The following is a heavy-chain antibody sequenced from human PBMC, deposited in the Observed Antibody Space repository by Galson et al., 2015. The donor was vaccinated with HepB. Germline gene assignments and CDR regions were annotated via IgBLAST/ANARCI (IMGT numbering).Heavy chain of an antibody. Sequence: SVKVSCKASGYTFTSYAMHWVRQAPGQRLEWMGWINAGNGNTKYSQKFQGRVTITRDTSASTAYMELSSLRSEDTAVYYCARYGGSSFSYYFDYWGQGTLVTVSS. J-gene: IGHJ4*02. CDR2: INAGNGNT. CDR1: GYTFTSYA. CDR3: ARYGGSSFSYYFDY. D-gene: IGHD6-6*01. V-gene: IGHV1-3*01.